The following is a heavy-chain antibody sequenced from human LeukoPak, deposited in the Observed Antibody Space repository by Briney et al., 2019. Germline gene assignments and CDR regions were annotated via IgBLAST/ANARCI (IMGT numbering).Heavy chain of an antibody. CDR3: ARGYSSSWYEGGWFDP. CDR1: GYTFTGYY. Sequence: ASVKVSCKASGYTFTGYYMHWVRQATGQGLEWMGWMNPNSGNTGYAQKFQGRVTMTRNTSISTAYMELSSLRSEDTAVYYCARGYSSSWYEGGWFDPWGQGTLVTVSS. V-gene: IGHV1-8*02. CDR2: MNPNSGNT. J-gene: IGHJ5*02. D-gene: IGHD6-13*01.